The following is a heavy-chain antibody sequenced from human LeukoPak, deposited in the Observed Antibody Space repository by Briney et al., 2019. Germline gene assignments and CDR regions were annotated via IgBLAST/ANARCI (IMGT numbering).Heavy chain of an antibody. Sequence: SVKVSCKASGGTFSSYAISWVRQAPGQGLEWMGRIIPIFGTANYAREFQGRVTITTDESTSTAYMELSSLRSEDTAVYYCARGNSGYDYRPDVEPFHFDYWGQGTLVTVSS. CDR3: ARGNSGYDYRPDVEPFHFDY. V-gene: IGHV1-69*05. D-gene: IGHD5-12*01. CDR1: GGTFSSYA. CDR2: IIPIFGTA. J-gene: IGHJ4*02.